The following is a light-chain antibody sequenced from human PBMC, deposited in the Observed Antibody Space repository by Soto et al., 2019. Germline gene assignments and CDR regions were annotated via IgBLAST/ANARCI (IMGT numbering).Light chain of an antibody. J-gene: IGKJ1*01. CDR1: QTINRW. V-gene: IGKV1-5*03. Sequence: DIQMTQSPSTLSASVGDTVIITCRASQTINRWLAWYQQKSGKAPKVLIYMASNLERGAPSRFSGNGSGTEFTLTISNLQPDDFATYYCQQYFSYPWTFGQGTKVEIK. CDR2: MAS. CDR3: QQYFSYPWT.